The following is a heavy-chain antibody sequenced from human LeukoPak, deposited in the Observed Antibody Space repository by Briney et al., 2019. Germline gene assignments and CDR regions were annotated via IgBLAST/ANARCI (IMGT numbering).Heavy chain of an antibody. CDR3: AKFPIVVVVAASLDY. V-gene: IGHV3-23*01. CDR1: GFTFSSYA. J-gene: IGHJ4*02. Sequence: PGGSLRLSCAASGFTFSSYAMSWVRQAPGKGLGWVSAISGSGGSTYYADSVKGRFTISRDNSKNTLYLQMNSLRAEDTAVYYCAKFPIVVVVAASLDYWGQGTLVTVSS. CDR2: ISGSGGST. D-gene: IGHD2-15*01.